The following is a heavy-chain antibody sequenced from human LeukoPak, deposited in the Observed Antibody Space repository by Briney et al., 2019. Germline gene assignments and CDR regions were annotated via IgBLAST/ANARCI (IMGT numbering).Heavy chain of an antibody. D-gene: IGHD4-17*01. CDR1: GGSFSGYY. Sequence: SETLSLTCAVYGGSFSGYYWSWIRQPPGKGLEWIGEINHSGSTNYNPSLKSRVTISVDTSKNQFSLKLSSVTAADTAVYYCARSTGYGDPDIDYYYYYYMDVWGKGTTVTISS. V-gene: IGHV4-34*01. CDR2: INHSGST. J-gene: IGHJ6*03. CDR3: ARSTGYGDPDIDYYYYYYMDV.